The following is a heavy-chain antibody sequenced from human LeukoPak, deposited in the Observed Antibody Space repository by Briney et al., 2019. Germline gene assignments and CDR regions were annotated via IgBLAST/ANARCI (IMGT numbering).Heavy chain of an antibody. CDR2: IKEAGRDI. J-gene: IGHJ4*02. V-gene: IGHV3-7*05. Sequence: GGSLRLSCAASGFTFTSYSMTWVRQAPGRGLEWVARIKEAGRDIHYVDSVKGRFTISRDNAKNSLYLQMNSLRAEDTAVYYCAREWWYLDYWGQGTLVTDSS. CDR3: AREWWYLDY. D-gene: IGHD2-15*01. CDR1: GFTFTSYS.